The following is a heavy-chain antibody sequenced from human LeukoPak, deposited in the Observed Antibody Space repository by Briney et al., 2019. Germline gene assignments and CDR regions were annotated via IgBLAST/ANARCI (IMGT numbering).Heavy chain of an antibody. J-gene: IGHJ6*02. D-gene: IGHD3-22*01. CDR3: ARAPGAYYYDSSGYYDYYYYGMDV. CDR1: VYTFTSYA. Sequence: ASVKVSCKASVYTFTSYAMHWVRQAPGQRLEWMGWINAGNGNTKYSQKFQGRVTITRDTSASTAYMELSSLRSEDTAVYYCARAPGAYYYDSSGYYDYYYYGMDVWGQGTTVTVSS. V-gene: IGHV1-3*01. CDR2: INAGNGNT.